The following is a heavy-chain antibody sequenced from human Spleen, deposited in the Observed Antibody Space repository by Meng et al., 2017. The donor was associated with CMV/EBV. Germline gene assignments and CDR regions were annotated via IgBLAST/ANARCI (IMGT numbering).Heavy chain of an antibody. CDR2: IYGDGRT. CDR1: GFTVSSDY. CDR3: ARLPVDSSFFMQEFYFDY. J-gene: IGHJ4*02. D-gene: IGHD2/OR15-2a*01. V-gene: IGHV3-53*01. Sequence: GGSLRLSCAASGFTVSSDYMAWVRQAPGKGLEWVSGIYGDGRTYYADFVKGRFTISRDNAKKSLYLQMNSLRADDTAMFYCARLPVDSSFFMQEFYFDYWGQGTLVTVSS.